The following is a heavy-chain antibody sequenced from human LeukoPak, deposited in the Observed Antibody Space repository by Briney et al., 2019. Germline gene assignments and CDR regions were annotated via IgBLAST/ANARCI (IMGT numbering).Heavy chain of an antibody. D-gene: IGHD3-10*01. CDR1: GYDFTTYW. V-gene: IGHV5-51*01. CDR2: IYPGDSDT. J-gene: IGHJ3*02. Sequence: GESLKISCKGSGYDFTTYWIGWVRQMPGKGLEWMGIIYPGDSDTRYSPSFQGQVTFSADKSIRTAYLQWSSLKASDTAMYYCARLFSMVRGVYDAFDIWGQGTMVTVSS. CDR3: ARLFSMVRGVYDAFDI.